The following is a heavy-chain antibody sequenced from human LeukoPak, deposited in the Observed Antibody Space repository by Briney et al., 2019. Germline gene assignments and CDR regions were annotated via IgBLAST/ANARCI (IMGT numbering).Heavy chain of an antibody. J-gene: IGHJ4*02. CDR2: ISYDGSNR. V-gene: IGHV3-30*04. CDR1: GFTFSSYG. D-gene: IGHD6-19*01. CDR3: AREAYSSGWYKGSDY. Sequence: PGRSLRLSCAASGFTFSSYGMHWVRQAPCKGLEWVAVISYDGSNRYYADSVKGRFLISRDDSNNTVYLQMSSLRVEDTAVYYCAREAYSSGWYKGSDYWGQGTLVTVSS.